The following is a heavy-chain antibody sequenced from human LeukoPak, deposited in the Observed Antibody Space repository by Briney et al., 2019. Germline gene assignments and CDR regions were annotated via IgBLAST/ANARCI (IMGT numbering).Heavy chain of an antibody. CDR1: GFTVSSSY. CDR3: AKGWTYRPNWFDP. Sequence: GGSLRLSCAASGFTVSSSYMSWVRRAPGKGLEWVSAISGSGGSTYYADSVKGRFTISRDNSKNTLYLQMNSLRAEDTAVYYCAKGWTYRPNWFDPWGQGTLVTVSS. D-gene: IGHD5-12*01. V-gene: IGHV3-23*01. J-gene: IGHJ5*02. CDR2: ISGSGGST.